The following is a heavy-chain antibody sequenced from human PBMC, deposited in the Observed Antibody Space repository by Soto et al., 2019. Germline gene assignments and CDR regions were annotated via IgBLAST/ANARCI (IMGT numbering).Heavy chain of an antibody. CDR2: IYYSGST. CDR1: GGSISSSSYY. J-gene: IGHJ4*02. V-gene: IGHV4-39*01. D-gene: IGHD1-26*01. CDR3: ARFARGTIVGATRWDY. Sequence: QLQLQESGPGLVKPSETLSLTCTVSGGSISSSSYYWGWIRQPPGKGLEWIGSIYYSGSTYYNPSLKSRVTISVDTSKNQFSLKLSSVTAADTAVYYCARFARGTIVGATRWDYWGQGTLVTVSS.